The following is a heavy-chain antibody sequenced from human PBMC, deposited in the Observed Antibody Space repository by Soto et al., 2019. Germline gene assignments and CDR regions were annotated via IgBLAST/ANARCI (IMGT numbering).Heavy chain of an antibody. CDR1: EDTFRNYA. V-gene: IGHV1-69*06. CDR3: ASTKYDSSAYYYWFLGL. D-gene: IGHD3-22*01. J-gene: IGHJ2*01. CDR2: IIPISGTA. Sequence: QVELVQSGAEVKKPGSSVKVSCQASEDTFRNYAISWVRQAPGQGLEWMGGIIPISGTANYAQKFQGRVTITANTSANPVYLELSRVRSEDTAVDYCASTKYDSSAYYYWFLGLWGRGTLVTVSS.